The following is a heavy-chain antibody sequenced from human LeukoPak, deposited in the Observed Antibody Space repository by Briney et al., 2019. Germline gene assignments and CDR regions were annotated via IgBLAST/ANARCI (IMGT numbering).Heavy chain of an antibody. D-gene: IGHD7-27*01. Sequence: SETLSLTCTVSGGSISRYYWNWIRQPPGKGLEWIGEIYHSGSINYNPSLKSRVTISVDKSKNQFSLKLSSVTAADTAVYYCAKPTPNGDWGQGTLVTVSS. CDR2: IYHSGSI. J-gene: IGHJ4*02. CDR1: GGSISRYY. V-gene: IGHV4-59*12. CDR3: AKPTPNGD.